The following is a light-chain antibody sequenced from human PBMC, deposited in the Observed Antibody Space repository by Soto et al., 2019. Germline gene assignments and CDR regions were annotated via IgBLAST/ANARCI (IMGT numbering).Light chain of an antibody. CDR3: CSYVGGYSYV. V-gene: IGLV2-11*01. CDR1: SSDVGDYNS. CDR2: DVS. J-gene: IGLJ1*01. Sequence: QSVLTQPRSVSGSPGQSVTVSCIGTSSDVGDYNSVSWYQQHPGKAPKLMIYDVSKRPSGVPDRFSGSKSGNTASLTISGLQAEDEAVYYCCSYVGGYSYVFGIGTKLTVL.